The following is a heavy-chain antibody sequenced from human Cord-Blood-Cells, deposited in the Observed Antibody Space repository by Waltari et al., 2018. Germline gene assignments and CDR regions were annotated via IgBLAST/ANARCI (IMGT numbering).Heavy chain of an antibody. Sequence: QITLKESGPTLVKPTQTLTLTCTFSGFSLSTSGVGVGWIRQPPGKALEWLALIYWNDDKRYSPSLKSRLTITQDTSKSRVVLTMTNMDPVDTATYYCAHTYYDILPYQYFDYWGQGTLVTVSS. V-gene: IGHV2-5*01. CDR1: GFSLSTSGVG. J-gene: IGHJ4*02. CDR2: IYWNDDK. CDR3: AHTYYDILPYQYFDY. D-gene: IGHD3-9*01.